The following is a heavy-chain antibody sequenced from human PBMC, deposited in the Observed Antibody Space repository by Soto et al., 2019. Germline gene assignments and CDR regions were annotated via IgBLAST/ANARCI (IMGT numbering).Heavy chain of an antibody. V-gene: IGHV1-18*01. CDR2: ISGLNGNT. J-gene: IGHJ5*02. CDR3: VRESCNAGICSNWFDP. Sequence: QEQLVQSGSEVKRPGASVKVSCTAVGYDFNIYGISWVRQAPGQGLEWMGWISGLNGNTRYAVRFQDRVNLTEDKATSTAYMELRSLRPNDTAEYYCVRESCNAGICSNWFDPWGQGTQVSVS. D-gene: IGHD3-10*02. CDR1: GYDFNIYG.